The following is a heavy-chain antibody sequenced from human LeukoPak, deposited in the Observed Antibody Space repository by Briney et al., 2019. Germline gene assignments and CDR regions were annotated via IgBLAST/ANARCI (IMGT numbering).Heavy chain of an antibody. V-gene: IGHV3-11*01. CDR2: ISSSGSTI. Sequence: GGSLGLSCAASGFTFSDYYMSWIRQDPGKGLEWVSYISSSGSTIYYADSVKGRFTISRDNAKNSLYLQMNSLRAEDTAVYYCARGRYCSSTSCYKGFDPWGQGTLVTVSS. D-gene: IGHD2-2*02. CDR3: ARGRYCSSTSCYKGFDP. J-gene: IGHJ5*02. CDR1: GFTFSDYY.